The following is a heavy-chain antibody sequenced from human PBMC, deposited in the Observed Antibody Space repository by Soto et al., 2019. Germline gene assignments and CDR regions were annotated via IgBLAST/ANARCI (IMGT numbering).Heavy chain of an antibody. CDR3: ARGGVRGTTSRGQVYN. D-gene: IGHD1-7*01. CDR2: ISSSSDYT. Sequence: QVQVVESGGGLVKPGGSLRLSCAASGFTLSDYYMNWIRQAPGKGLEWVSYISSSSDYTKYADSVKGRFTISRDNAKSSLYLQMNSLRAEDTAVYYCARGGVRGTTSRGQVYNWGQGTLVTVSS. V-gene: IGHV3-11*06. J-gene: IGHJ4*02. CDR1: GFTLSDYY.